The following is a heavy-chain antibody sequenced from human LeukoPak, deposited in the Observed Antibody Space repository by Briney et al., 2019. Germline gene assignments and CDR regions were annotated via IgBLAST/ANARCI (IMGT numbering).Heavy chain of an antibody. J-gene: IGHJ6*03. CDR2: ISSSGSTI. V-gene: IGHV3-48*03. CDR1: GFTFRSYE. Sequence: GGSLRLSCAASGFTFRSYEMNWVRQAPGKGLEWVSYISSSGSTIYYADSVKGRFTISRYNAKNSLYLQMNSLRAEDTAVYYCATSTSRGPYYYHMDVWGKGTTVTVSS. CDR3: ATSTSRGPYYYHMDV. D-gene: IGHD2-2*01.